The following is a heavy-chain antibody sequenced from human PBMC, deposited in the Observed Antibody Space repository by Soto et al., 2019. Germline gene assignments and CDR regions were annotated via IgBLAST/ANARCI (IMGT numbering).Heavy chain of an antibody. D-gene: IGHD2-15*01. CDR2: ISGSGDNT. V-gene: IGHV3-23*01. CDR3: AKDYRCSGGSCYCDY. J-gene: IGHJ4*02. CDR1: GFTFRSYA. Sequence: PGGSLRLSCAASGFTFRSYAMSWVRQAPGKGLEWVSGISGSGDNTFYADSVKGRITISRDNSKNTLYLQMNSLRAEDTAVYYCAKDYRCSGGSCYCDYWGQGTLVTVSS.